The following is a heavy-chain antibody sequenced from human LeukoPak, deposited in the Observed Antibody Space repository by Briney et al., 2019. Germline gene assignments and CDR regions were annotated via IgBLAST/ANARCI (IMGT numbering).Heavy chain of an antibody. V-gene: IGHV3-23*01. CDR2: FNSGGNT. CDR1: GFTFSSYA. D-gene: IGHD3-10*02. J-gene: IGHJ6*04. Sequence: GGSLRLSCAASGFTFSSYAMSWVRQAPGKGLEWVSGFNSGGNTHYADSVKGRFTISRDNAKNSLYLQMNSLRAEDTAVYYCAELGITMIGGVWGKGTTVTISS. CDR3: AELGITMIGGV.